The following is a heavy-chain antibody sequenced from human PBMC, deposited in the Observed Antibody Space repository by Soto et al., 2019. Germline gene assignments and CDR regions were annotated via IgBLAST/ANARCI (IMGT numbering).Heavy chain of an antibody. D-gene: IGHD3-16*02. CDR2: INHSGST. V-gene: IGHV4-34*01. Sequence: SETLSLTCAVYGGSFSGYYWSWIRQPPGKGLEWIGEINHSGSTNYNPSLKSRVTISVDTSKNQFSLKLSSVTAADTAVYYCARGAYDYVWGSYRKYFQHWGQGTLVTVSS. CDR1: GGSFSGYY. J-gene: IGHJ1*01. CDR3: ARGAYDYVWGSYRKYFQH.